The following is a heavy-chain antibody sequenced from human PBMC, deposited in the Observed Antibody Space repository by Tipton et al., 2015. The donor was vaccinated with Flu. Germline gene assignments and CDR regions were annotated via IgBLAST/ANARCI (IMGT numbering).Heavy chain of an antibody. Sequence: TLSLTCTVSGYSISSGYYWGWIRQPPGKGLEWIGSIFHGGSTYYNPSLKSRVTISIDKSRNQFSLKLKSVTAADTAVYYCAKDRGPLAFCTSSSCYIDHWGQGALVTVSS. V-gene: IGHV4-38-2*02. CDR3: AKDRGPLAFCTSSSCYIDH. CDR1: GYSISSGYY. J-gene: IGHJ4*02. CDR2: IFHGGST. D-gene: IGHD2-2*02.